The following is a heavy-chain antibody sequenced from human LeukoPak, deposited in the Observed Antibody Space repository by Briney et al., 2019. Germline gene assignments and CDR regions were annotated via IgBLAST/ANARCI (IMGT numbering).Heavy chain of an antibody. CDR2: IYPGDSDT. D-gene: IGHD6-13*01. CDR1: GYSLTSYW. V-gene: IGHV5-51*01. J-gene: IGHJ4*02. Sequence: GESLKISCKGSGYSLTSYWIGWVRQMPGKGQEWMGIIYPGDSDTRYSPSFQGQVTISADKSISTAYLQWSSLKASDTAMYYCARHRGFGSSWTASDYWGQGTLVTVSS. CDR3: ARHRGFGSSWTASDY.